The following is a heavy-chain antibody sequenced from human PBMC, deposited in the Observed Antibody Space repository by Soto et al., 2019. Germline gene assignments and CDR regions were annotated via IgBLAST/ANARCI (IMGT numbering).Heavy chain of an antibody. CDR2: MFPGDSDT. CDR3: ARVPDSNLGTMDV. V-gene: IGHV5-51*01. J-gene: IGHJ6*02. D-gene: IGHD3-3*02. Sequence: GESLKISCKGSGYSFTTYWIGWVRQLPGQGLEWMGVMFPGDSDTRYSPSFQGQVTMSADPSTNTAYLEWSSLKAADSAMYYCARVPDSNLGTMDVWGQGTTVTVSS. CDR1: GYSFTTYW.